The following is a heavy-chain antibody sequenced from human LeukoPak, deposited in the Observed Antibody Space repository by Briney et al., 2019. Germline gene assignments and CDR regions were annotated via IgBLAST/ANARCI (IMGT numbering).Heavy chain of an antibody. D-gene: IGHD6-19*01. CDR2: IYSGGST. V-gene: IGHV3-53*01. Sequence: PGGSLRLSCPASGFTVSSNYMSWVRQPPGKGLEWVSVIYSGGSTYYADSVKGRFTISRDNSKNTLYLQMNSLRAEDTAVYYCARGFRSSGWKRYFQQWGQGTLVTVSS. CDR3: ARGFRSSGWKRYFQQ. CDR1: GFTVSSNY. J-gene: IGHJ1*01.